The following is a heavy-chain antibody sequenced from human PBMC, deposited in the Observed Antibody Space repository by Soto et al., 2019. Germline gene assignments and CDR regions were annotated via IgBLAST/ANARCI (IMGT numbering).Heavy chain of an antibody. CDR3: ARERLWFGGVSEGMDV. Sequence: GGSLRLSCAASGFTFSSYDMHWVRQATGKGLEWVSAIGTAGDTYYPGSVKGRFTISRENAKNSLYLQMNSLRAEDTAVYYCARERLWFGGVSEGMDVWGQGTTVTVSS. D-gene: IGHD3-10*01. CDR1: GFTFSSYD. J-gene: IGHJ6*02. V-gene: IGHV3-13*01. CDR2: IGTAGDT.